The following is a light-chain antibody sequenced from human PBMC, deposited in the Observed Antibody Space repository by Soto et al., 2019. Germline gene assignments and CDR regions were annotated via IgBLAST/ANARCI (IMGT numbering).Light chain of an antibody. CDR2: GNN. CDR3: QSYDTSLRAWV. Sequence: QAVVTQPPSVSGAPGQRVTISCTGGSSNIGAGYDVHWYRQFPGTAPKLLVYGNNNRPSGISDRFSASKSGSSASLAITGLQAEDEADYYCQSYDTSLRAWVFGGGTQLTVL. J-gene: IGLJ3*02. CDR1: SSNIGAGYD. V-gene: IGLV1-40*01.